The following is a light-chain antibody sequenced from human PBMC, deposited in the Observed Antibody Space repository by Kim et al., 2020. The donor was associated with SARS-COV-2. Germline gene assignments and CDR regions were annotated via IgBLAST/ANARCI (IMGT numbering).Light chain of an antibody. J-gene: IGLJ2*01. CDR1: ILAKRY. Sequence: GSPGQKARITCSGDILAKRYARWFQQKPGQAPMVVIYKDVERPSGIPERFSGSSSGTTVTLTISGAQVEDEADYYCYSAADNNLVFGGGTQLTVL. V-gene: IGLV3-27*01. CDR3: YSAADNNLV. CDR2: KDV.